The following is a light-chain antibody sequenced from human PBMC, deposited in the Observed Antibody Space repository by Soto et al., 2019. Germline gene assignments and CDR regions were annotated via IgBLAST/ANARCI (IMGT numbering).Light chain of an antibody. Sequence: EIVLTQSPGTLSVSPGDIATLSCRASQSVSSNLAWHQQKPGQAPRLLIHDASIRATGIPARFSGSGSGTDFTLTISRLEAEDFAVYYCQQSSSSPITFGQGTRLE. V-gene: IGKV3-20*01. CDR3: QQSSSSPIT. CDR1: QSVSSN. CDR2: DAS. J-gene: IGKJ5*01.